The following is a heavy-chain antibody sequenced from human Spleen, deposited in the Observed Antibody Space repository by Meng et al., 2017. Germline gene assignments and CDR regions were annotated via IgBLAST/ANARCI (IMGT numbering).Heavy chain of an antibody. CDR1: GGAFIDHY. V-gene: IGHV4-34*01. CDR3: ARGAIATIRSLDP. J-gene: IGHJ5*02. CDR2: IEYSGST. Sequence: QLQQLGAVLPQPSETLSLPCAVYGGAFIDHYWTWIRQSPGKGLEWIGEIEYSGSTNYNPSLQSRVTVSVDTIKKQFSLKLTSLTAADTAVYYCARGAIATIRSLDPWGQGTLVTVSS. D-gene: IGHD2-2*02.